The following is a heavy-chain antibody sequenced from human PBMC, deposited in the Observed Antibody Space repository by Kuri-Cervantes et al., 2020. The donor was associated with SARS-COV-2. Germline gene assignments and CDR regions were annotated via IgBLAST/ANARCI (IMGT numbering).Heavy chain of an antibody. CDR2: IKSKTDGGTT. CDR1: GVTFASYT. J-gene: IGHJ6*02. Sequence: GGSLRLSCAGSGVTFASYTLTWVRQAPGKGLEWVGRIKSKTDGGTTDYAAPVKGRFTISRDDSKNTLYLQMNSLKTEDTAVYYCTLGAYYYYYGMDVWGQGTTVTVSS. V-gene: IGHV3-15*01. CDR3: TLGAYYYYYGMDV.